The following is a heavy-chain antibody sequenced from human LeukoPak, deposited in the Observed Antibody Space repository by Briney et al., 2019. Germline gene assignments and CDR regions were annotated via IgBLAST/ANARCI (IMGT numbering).Heavy chain of an antibody. CDR1: GFTFSDYY. CDR3: ARAPPYCSGGSCYRIVDY. D-gene: IGHD2-15*01. V-gene: IGHV3-11*01. J-gene: IGHJ4*02. Sequence: GGSLRLSCAASGFTFSDYYMSWIRQAPGKGLEWVSYISISGSTIYYADSVKGRFTISRDNAKNSLYLQMNSLRAEDTAVYYCARAPPYCSGGSCYRIVDYWGQGTLLTVSS. CDR2: ISISGSTI.